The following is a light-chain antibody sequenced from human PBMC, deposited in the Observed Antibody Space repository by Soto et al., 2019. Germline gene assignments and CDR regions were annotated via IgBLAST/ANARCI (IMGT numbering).Light chain of an antibody. J-gene: IGKJ1*01. CDR1: QDIRNE. CDR2: AAS. CDR3: QQYNTYSPWT. V-gene: IGKV1-6*01. Sequence: AIQVTQSPSSLSASVGARVPITCRASQDIRNELSWYQQKPGKAPKFLIFAASSLQSGVPSRFSGSGSGTEFTLTISSLQPDDFATYYCQQYNTYSPWTFGQGTKVDI.